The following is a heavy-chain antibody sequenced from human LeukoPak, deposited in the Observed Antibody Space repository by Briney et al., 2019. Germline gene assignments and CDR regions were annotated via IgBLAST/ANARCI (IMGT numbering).Heavy chain of an antibody. CDR3: AKGQSNSGFDY. V-gene: IGHV3-23*01. D-gene: IGHD1-26*01. Sequence: GGSLRLSCAASGFTFSSYAMSWVRQAPGKGLEWVSVISGSGGSTYSADSVKGRFTISRDNSKNTLYLQMNSLRAEDTAVYYCAKGQSNSGFDYWGQGTLVTVSS. CDR1: GFTFSSYA. J-gene: IGHJ4*02. CDR2: ISGSGGST.